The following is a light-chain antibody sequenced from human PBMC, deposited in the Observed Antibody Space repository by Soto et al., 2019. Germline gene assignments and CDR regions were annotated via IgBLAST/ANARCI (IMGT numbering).Light chain of an antibody. J-gene: IGLJ3*02. Sequence: QSVLTQPASVTGSPGQSITISCTGTNSDVGGYNRVSWYRQYPGTAPKLILYEVGIRPSGVSDRFSGSKSVNTASLTISGLQPEDDADYYCSSYTVRNTWVFGGGTKLTVL. V-gene: IGLV2-14*01. CDR1: NSDVGGYNR. CDR2: EVG. CDR3: SSYTVRNTWV.